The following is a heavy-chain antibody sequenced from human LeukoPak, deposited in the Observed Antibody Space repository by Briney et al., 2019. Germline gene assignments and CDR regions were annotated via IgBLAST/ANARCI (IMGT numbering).Heavy chain of an antibody. CDR3: ASSPYYTRAFDI. D-gene: IGHD3-10*01. Sequence: SETLSLTCTVYGGSFSGYYWSWIRQPPGKGLEWIGEINHSGSTNYNPSLKSRVTISVDTSKNQFSLKLSSVTAADTAVYYCASSPYYTRAFDIWGQGTMVTVSS. CDR2: INHSGST. V-gene: IGHV4-34*01. J-gene: IGHJ3*02. CDR1: GGSFSGYY.